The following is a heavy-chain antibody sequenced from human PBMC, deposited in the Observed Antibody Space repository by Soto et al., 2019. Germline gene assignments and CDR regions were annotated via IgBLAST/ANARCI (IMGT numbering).Heavy chain of an antibody. CDR2: IYTSGST. CDR3: ARDSYLGRSSIAAPEYYYYGMDV. CDR1: DRAISSYY. V-gene: IGHV4-4*07. Sequence: SDTLSLTCSAADRAISSYYWSWIRPPAGKGLEWIGRIYTSGSTNYNPSLKSRVTMSVDTSKNQFSLKLSSVTAADTAVYYCARDSYLGRSSIAAPEYYYYGMDVWGQGTTVTVSS. D-gene: IGHD6-13*01. J-gene: IGHJ6*02.